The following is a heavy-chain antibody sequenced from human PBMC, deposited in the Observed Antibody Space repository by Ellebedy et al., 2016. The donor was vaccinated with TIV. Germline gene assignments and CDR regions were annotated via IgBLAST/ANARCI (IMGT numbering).Heavy chain of an antibody. J-gene: IGHJ4*02. V-gene: IGHV3-74*01. CDR3: ARRKREGDYDYFGFDH. CDR1: GFTFNIYW. CDR2: INSDGSSI. Sequence: GESLKISCAPSGFTFNIYWMHWVRQAPGKGLVWVSRINSDGSSITYADSVKGRFTISRDNAKNTLYLQMNSLRVEDTAVYFCARRKREGDYDYFGFDHWGQGTLVTVSS. D-gene: IGHD5-12*01.